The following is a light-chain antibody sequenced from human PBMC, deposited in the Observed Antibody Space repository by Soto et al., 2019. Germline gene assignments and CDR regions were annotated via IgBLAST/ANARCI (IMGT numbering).Light chain of an antibody. Sequence: DIQLTQSPSTLSGSVGDRVTITCRASQTISRWFAWYQQKPWKAPKLLIYKAFTLKSGVPSRFSGRGSGTEFTLTISSLEPEDFAVYYCQQRSNWPRTFGQGTKVGIK. CDR2: KAF. J-gene: IGKJ1*01. V-gene: IGKV1-5*03. CDR3: QQRSNWPRT. CDR1: QTISRW.